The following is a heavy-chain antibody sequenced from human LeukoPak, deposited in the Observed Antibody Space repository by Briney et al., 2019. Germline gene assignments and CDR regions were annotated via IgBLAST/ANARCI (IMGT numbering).Heavy chain of an antibody. J-gene: IGHJ4*02. CDR3: AREYYDSSGYYPD. D-gene: IGHD3-22*01. CDR1: GGTFSSYA. CDR2: MNPNSGNT. Sequence: ASVKVSCKASGGTFSSYAISWVRQAPGQGLEWMGWMNPNSGNTGYAQKFQGRVTMTRNTSISTAYMELSSLRSEDTAVYYCAREYYDSSGYYPDWGQGTLVTVSS. V-gene: IGHV1-8*02.